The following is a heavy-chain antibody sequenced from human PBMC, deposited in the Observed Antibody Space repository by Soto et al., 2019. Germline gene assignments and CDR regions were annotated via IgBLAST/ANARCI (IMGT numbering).Heavy chain of an antibody. J-gene: IGHJ3*02. CDR1: GYSFTSYC. V-gene: IGHV1-18*01. Sequence: GXSVKVTFNASGYSFTSYCMSSLQHSPGQGLEWMGWISAYNGNTNYAQKLQGRVTMTTDTSTSTAYMELRSLRSDDTPVYYCALRHGDYDFWSGPDAFDIWGQGTMVTVSS. D-gene: IGHD3-3*01. CDR2: ISAYNGNT. CDR3: ALRHGDYDFWSGPDAFDI.